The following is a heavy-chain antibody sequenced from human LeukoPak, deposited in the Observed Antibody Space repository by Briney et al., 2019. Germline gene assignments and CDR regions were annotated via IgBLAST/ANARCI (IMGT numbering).Heavy chain of an antibody. Sequence: PSETLSLTCSVSGGSISSYYWSWLRQPPGKGLEWIGYIYYSGSTNYNPSLKSRVTISEDTSKNQFSLKLSSVTAADTAVYYCARDPRYDAFDIWGQGTMVTVSS. CDR1: GGSISSYY. D-gene: IGHD5-24*01. CDR2: IYYSGST. V-gene: IGHV4-59*01. CDR3: ARDPRYDAFDI. J-gene: IGHJ3*02.